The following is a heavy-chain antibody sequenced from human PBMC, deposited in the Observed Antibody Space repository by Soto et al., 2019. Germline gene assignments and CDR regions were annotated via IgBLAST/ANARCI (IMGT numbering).Heavy chain of an antibody. D-gene: IGHD1-26*01. J-gene: IGHJ4*02. V-gene: IGHV3-48*02. CDR2: ISNSGSTI. CDR1: GFSFSSHS. Sequence: HPGGSLRLSCAASGFSFSSHSMNWIRQAPGKGLEWISYISNSGSTIYYADSVKGRFTISRDNANSSLYLHMNSLRDEDMAVYYCASSVGATSDFWGQGTLVTVSS. CDR3: ASSVGATSDF.